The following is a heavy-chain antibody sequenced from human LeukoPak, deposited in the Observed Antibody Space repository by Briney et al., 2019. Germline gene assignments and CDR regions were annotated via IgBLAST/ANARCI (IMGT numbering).Heavy chain of an antibody. D-gene: IGHD5-24*01. CDR2: MNPNSGNT. CDR3: ARGGPFINYYYYYYYMDV. CDR1: GYTFTSYD. Sequence: ASVKVSCKASGYTFTSYDINWVRQATGQGLEWMGWMNPNSGNTGYAQKFQGRVTMTRNTSISTAYMELSSLGSEDTAVYYCARGGPFINYYYYYYYMDVWGKGTTVTVSS. J-gene: IGHJ6*03. V-gene: IGHV1-8*01.